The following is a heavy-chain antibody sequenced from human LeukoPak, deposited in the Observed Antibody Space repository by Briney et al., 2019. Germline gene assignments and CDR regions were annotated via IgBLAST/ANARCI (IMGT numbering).Heavy chain of an antibody. CDR1: GFTLSSYE. CDR2: ISNSGTTM. Sequence: GGSLRLSCAASGFTLSSYEMNWVRQAPGKGLEWVSYISNSGTTMYYAHSVKGRFTISRDNAKNSLYLQMNSLRAEDTAVYYCARDLSGAPMAAFFGYWGQGTLVTVSS. CDR3: ARDLSGAPMAAFFGY. V-gene: IGHV3-48*03. J-gene: IGHJ4*02. D-gene: IGHD3-10*01.